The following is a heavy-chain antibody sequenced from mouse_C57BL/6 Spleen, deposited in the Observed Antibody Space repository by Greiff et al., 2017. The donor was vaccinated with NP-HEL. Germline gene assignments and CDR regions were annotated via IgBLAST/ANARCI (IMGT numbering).Heavy chain of an antibody. CDR2: ISSGGSYT. CDR1: GFTFSSYG. V-gene: IGHV5-6*01. CDR3: ARRGAGNYYAMDY. Sequence: VQLKESGGDLVKPGGSLKLSCAASGFTFSSYGMSWVRQTPDKRLEWVATISSGGSYTYYPDSVKGRFTISRDNAKNTLYLQMSSLKSEDTAMYYCARRGAGNYYAMDYWGQGTSVTVSS. J-gene: IGHJ4*01.